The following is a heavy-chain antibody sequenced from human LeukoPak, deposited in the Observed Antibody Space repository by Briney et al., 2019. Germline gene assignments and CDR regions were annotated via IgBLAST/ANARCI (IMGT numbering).Heavy chain of an antibody. J-gene: IGHJ3*02. V-gene: IGHV5-51*01. Sequence: GEPLKISCKGSGYSFTSYWIGWVRQMPGKGLEWMGSIYPGDSDTRYSPSFQGQVTISADQSISTAYLQWSSLKASDTAMYYCARRTVVAAQAAAFDIWGQGTMVTVSS. CDR2: IYPGDSDT. CDR1: GYSFTSYW. D-gene: IGHD2-15*01. CDR3: ARRTVVAAQAAAFDI.